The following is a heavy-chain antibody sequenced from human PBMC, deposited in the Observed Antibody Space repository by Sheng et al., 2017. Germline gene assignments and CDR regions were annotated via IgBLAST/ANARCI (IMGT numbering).Heavy chain of an antibody. J-gene: IGHJ4*02. CDR3: ARDLDHNDSSGYYYGY. Sequence: QVQLVQSGAEVKKPGSSVKVSCKASGGTFSRYTFTWVRQAPGQGLEWMGRIIATLDIATYAQKFQGRVTITADTSTSTVYLEVSNLRSADTAVYYCARDLDHNDSSGYYYGYWGQGTLVTVSS. D-gene: IGHD3-22*01. V-gene: IGHV1-69*08. CDR1: GGTFSRYT. CDR2: IIATLDIA.